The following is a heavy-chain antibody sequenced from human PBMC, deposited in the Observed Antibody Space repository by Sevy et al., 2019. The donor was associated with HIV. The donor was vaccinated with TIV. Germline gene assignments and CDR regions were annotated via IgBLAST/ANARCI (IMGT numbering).Heavy chain of an antibody. J-gene: IGHJ6*02. CDR3: ARGGGRTDWGMDV. CDR1: GGSISSYY. Sequence: SETLSLTCTVSGGSISSYYWSWIRQPPGKGLEWIGYISYSGSTNDNPSLRSRVTISIDTSKNQFSLRLSSVIAADTAVYYCARGGGRTDWGMDVWGPGTTVTVSS. CDR2: ISYSGST. V-gene: IGHV4-59*01. D-gene: IGHD1-1*01.